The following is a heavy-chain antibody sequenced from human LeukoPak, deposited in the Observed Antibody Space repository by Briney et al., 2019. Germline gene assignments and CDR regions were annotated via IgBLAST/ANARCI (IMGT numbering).Heavy chain of an antibody. J-gene: IGHJ4*02. D-gene: IGHD3-10*01. CDR3: ASVTMVRGPHFDY. Sequence: GGSLRLSCAASGFTVSSKYMSRVRQAPGRGLEWVSVMYSGGSTYYADSVEGRFTIPRDNSKNTVYLQMNSLRAEDTAVYYCASVTMVRGPHFDYWGQGTLVTVPS. CDR1: GFTVSSKY. V-gene: IGHV3-53*01. CDR2: MYSGGST.